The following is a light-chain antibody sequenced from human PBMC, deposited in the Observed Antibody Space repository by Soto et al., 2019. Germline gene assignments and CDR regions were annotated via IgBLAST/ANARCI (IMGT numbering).Light chain of an antibody. Sequence: ESVLTQSPGTLSLSPGERATLSCRSSQSVSSTYVAWYQQKPGQPPSLLIHGASSRAAGIPDRFSGSGSGTDFTLTISRLEPEDFAFYYCQQYGISPTFGQGTKVEIK. V-gene: IGKV3-20*01. J-gene: IGKJ1*01. CDR2: GAS. CDR1: QSVSSTY. CDR3: QQYGISPT.